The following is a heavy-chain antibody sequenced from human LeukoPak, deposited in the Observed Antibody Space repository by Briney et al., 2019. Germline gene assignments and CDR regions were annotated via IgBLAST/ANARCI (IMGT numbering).Heavy chain of an antibody. D-gene: IGHD3-10*01. J-gene: IGHJ4*02. CDR1: GFTFSNAW. CDR2: IKSKTDGGTT. CDR3: TTGSRRGVLEVGY. Sequence: PGGSLRLSCAAFGFTFSNAWMSWVRQAPGKGLEWVGRIKSKTDGGTTDYAAPVKGRFTISRDDSKNTLYLQMNSLKTEDTAVYYCTTGSRRGVLEVGYWGQGTLVTVSS. V-gene: IGHV3-15*01.